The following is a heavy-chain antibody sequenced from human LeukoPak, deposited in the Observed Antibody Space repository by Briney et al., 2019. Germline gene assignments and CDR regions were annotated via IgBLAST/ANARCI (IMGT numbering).Heavy chain of an antibody. V-gene: IGHV4-4*07. CDR3: ARVVPAANYYYYGMDV. D-gene: IGHD2-2*01. Sequence: KPSETLSLTCTVSGGSISSYYWSWIRQPAEKGLEWIGRIYTSGSTNYNPSLKSRVTMSVDTSKNQFSLKLSSVTAADTAVYYCARVVPAANYYYYGMDVWGQGTTVTVSS. CDR2: IYTSGST. J-gene: IGHJ6*02. CDR1: GGSISSYY.